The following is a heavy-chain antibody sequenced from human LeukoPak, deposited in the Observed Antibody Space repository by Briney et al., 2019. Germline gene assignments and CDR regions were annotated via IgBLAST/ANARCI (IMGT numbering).Heavy chain of an antibody. CDR2: MYTDGGT. V-gene: IGHV3-66*04. CDR3: ARHYSNSLYYYYGLDV. CDR1: GFTVSTNY. Sequence: GGSLRLSCAVSGFTVSTNYMSWVRQATGKGLEWVSLMYTDGGTLYADCVKGRFTISRDSSKNTLFLQMNSLRAEDTAVYYCARHYSNSLYYYYGLDVWGQGTTVTVSS. J-gene: IGHJ6*02. D-gene: IGHD4-11*01.